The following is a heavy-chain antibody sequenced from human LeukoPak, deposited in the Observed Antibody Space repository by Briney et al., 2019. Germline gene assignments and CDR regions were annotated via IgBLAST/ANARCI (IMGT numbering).Heavy chain of an antibody. CDR2: IYYSGST. V-gene: IGHV4-59*08. D-gene: IGHD3-22*01. Sequence: PSETLSLTCTVSGGSISSYYWSWIRQPPGKGLEWIGYIYYSGSTNYNPSLKSRVTISVDTSKNQFSLKLSSVTAADTAVYYCARYYDSSGYGLDYWGQGTLVTVSS. CDR3: ARYYDSSGYGLDY. CDR1: GGSISSYY. J-gene: IGHJ4*02.